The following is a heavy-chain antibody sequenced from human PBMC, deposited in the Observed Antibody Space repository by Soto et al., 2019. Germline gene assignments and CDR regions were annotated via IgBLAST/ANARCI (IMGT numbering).Heavy chain of an antibody. V-gene: IGHV3-30*18. D-gene: IGHD2-15*01. CDR3: AKGVAFYYYGMDV. CDR1: GFTFSSYG. Sequence: LRLSCAASGFTFSSYGMHWVRQAPGKGLEWVAVISYDGSNKYYADSVKGRFTISRDNSKNTLYLQMNSLRAEDTAVYYCAKGVAFYYYGMDVWGQGTTVTVSS. J-gene: IGHJ6*02. CDR2: ISYDGSNK.